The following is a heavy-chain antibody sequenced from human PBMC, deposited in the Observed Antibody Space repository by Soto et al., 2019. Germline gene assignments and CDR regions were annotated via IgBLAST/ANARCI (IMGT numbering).Heavy chain of an antibody. CDR1: GGSFSGYY. D-gene: IGHD3-22*01. V-gene: IGHV4-34*01. CDR2: INHSGST. CDR3: ARRHPKRITMIVVVIKALPYGMDV. Sequence: ETLSLTCAVYGGSFSGYYWSWIRQPPGKGLEWIGEINHSGSTNYNPSLKSRVTISVDTSKNQFSLKLSSVTAADTAVYYCARRHPKRITMIVVVIKALPYGMDVWGQGTTVTVSS. J-gene: IGHJ6*02.